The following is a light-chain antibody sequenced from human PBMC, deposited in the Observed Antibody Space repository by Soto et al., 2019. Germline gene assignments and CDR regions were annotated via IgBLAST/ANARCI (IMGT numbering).Light chain of an antibody. CDR1: QCVSSD. V-gene: IGKV3D-15*01. Sequence: EIVMTQSPATLSVSPGERASLSCRASQCVSSDVAWYQQKPGQAPRLLIHGASTRATGIPARFSGSGSGTEFTLTISSLQFEDFAVYYCQQDNNWPPLSFGGGTTVEIK. CDR3: QQDNNWPPLS. J-gene: IGKJ4*01. CDR2: GAS.